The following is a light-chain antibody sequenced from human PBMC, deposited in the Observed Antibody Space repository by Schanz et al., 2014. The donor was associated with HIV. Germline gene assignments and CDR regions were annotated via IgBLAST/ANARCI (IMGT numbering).Light chain of an antibody. CDR3: QQSYTTPWT. CDR2: AAS. Sequence: DIQMTQSPSTLSASVGDRVTITCRASHNIGNWLTWYQQKPGKAPNPLIYAASSLQSGVPSRFSGSGSGTDFTLTISSLQPEDFATYYCQQSYTTPWTFGQGTKVEIK. J-gene: IGKJ1*01. CDR1: HNIGNW. V-gene: IGKV1-39*01.